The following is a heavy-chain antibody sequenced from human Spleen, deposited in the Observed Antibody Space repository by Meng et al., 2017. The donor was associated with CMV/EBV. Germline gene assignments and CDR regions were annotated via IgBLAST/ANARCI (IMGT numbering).Heavy chain of an antibody. CDR3: TTREYSYGSSAFDY. CDR1: FAFSGSA. Sequence: FAFSGSAMHWVRQGSGKGLEWVGRIRSKANSYATAYAASVTGRFTISRDDSKNTAYLQMNSLKTEDTAVYYCTTREYSYGSSAFDYWGQGTLVTVSS. V-gene: IGHV3-73*01. D-gene: IGHD5-18*01. J-gene: IGHJ4*02. CDR2: IRSKANSYAT.